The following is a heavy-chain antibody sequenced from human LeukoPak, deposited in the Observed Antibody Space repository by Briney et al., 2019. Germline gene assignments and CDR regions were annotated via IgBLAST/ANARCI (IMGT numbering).Heavy chain of an antibody. CDR3: ARDLGYCSGGSCYREQWLIDY. CDR1: GFTFSSYA. D-gene: IGHD2-15*01. CDR2: ISYDGSNK. V-gene: IGHV3-30*04. J-gene: IGHJ4*02. Sequence: HPGRSLRLSCAASGFTFSSYAMHWVRQAPGKGLEGVAVISYDGSNKYYADSVKGRFTISRDNSKNTLYLQMNSLRAEDTAVYYCARDLGYCSGGSCYREQWLIDYWGQGTLVTVSS.